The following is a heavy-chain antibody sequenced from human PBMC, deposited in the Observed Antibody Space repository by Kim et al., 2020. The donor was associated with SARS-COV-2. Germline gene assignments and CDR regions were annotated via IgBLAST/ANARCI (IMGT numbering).Heavy chain of an antibody. Sequence: SETLSLTCAVSGGSIRSADYSWGWIRQPPGKGLEWIGHISYNGRTDYNPSLKSRLTISLDKSQNRFSLNLRFVTAADTAIYYCARGRVWHGLDVWGQGTTVTVSS. V-gene: IGHV4-30-2*01. CDR3: ARGRVWHGLDV. CDR2: ISYNGRT. J-gene: IGHJ6*02. CDR1: GGSIRSADYS.